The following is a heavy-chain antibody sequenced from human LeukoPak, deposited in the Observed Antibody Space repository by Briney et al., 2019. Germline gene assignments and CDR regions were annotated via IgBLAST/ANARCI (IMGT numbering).Heavy chain of an antibody. J-gene: IGHJ6*02. Sequence: GRSLRLSCAASGFTLTTYWMHWVRQAPGKGLVWVSHINSDGSITSYADSVKGRFTISRDNAKNTLYLQMNSLRAEDAAVYYCARDAVDTANAVWGQGTTVTVSS. CDR1: GFTLTTYW. CDR3: ARDAVDTANAV. CDR2: INSDGSIT. D-gene: IGHD5-18*01. V-gene: IGHV3-74*01.